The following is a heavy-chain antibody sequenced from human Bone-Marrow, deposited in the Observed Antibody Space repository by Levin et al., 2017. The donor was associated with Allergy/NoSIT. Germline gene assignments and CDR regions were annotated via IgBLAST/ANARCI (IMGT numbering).Heavy chain of an antibody. CDR1: GYTFTSYG. J-gene: IGHJ4*02. V-gene: IGHV1-18*01. D-gene: IGHD1-26*01. CDR3: ARTKGARYSGSYEPYYFDY. Sequence: ASVKVSCKASGYTFTSYGISWVRQAPGQGLEWMGWISAYNGNTNYAQKLQGRVTMTTDTSTSTAYMELRSLRSDDTAVYYCARTKGARYSGSYEPYYFDYWGQGTLVTVSS. CDR2: ISAYNGNT.